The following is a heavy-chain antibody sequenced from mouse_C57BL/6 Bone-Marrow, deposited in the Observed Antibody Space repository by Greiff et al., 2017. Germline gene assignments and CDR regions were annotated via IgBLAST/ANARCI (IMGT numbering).Heavy chain of an antibody. CDR1: GYAFTNYL. J-gene: IGHJ4*01. CDR3: ARLNITTVVATDYAMDD. Sequence: VQLQQSGAELVRPGTSVKVSCKASGYAFTNYLIEWVKQRPGQGLEWIGVINPGSGGTNYNEKFKGKATLTADKSSSTAYMQLSSLTSEDSAVYFCARLNITTVVATDYAMDDWGQGTSVTVSS. CDR2: INPGSGGT. D-gene: IGHD1-1*01. V-gene: IGHV1-54*01.